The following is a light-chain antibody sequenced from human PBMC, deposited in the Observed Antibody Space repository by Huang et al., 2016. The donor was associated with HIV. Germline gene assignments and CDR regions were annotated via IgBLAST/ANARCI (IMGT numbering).Light chain of an antibody. CDR1: QSVSSN. CDR3: HQYNNWPQT. V-gene: IGKV3-15*01. CDR2: AAS. J-gene: IGKJ1*01. Sequence: EIVMTQSPATLSVSPGDRATLSCRASQSVSSNLAWYQHKPGQAPRLLIDAASGRASGIPARFSGSGSGTEFTLTISSLQSEDFAVYYCHQYNNWPQTFGQGTKVEIK.